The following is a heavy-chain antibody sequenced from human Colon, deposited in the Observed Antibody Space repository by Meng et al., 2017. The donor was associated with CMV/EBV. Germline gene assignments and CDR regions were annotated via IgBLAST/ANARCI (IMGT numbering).Heavy chain of an antibody. CDR2: INHSGST. CDR3: ARGLYGSGRHQIDY. CDR1: GWSFSGSY. Sequence: VQPQEAGAVLLKPSEAPPLTFAVYGWSFSGSYWSWIRQPPGKGLEWIGEINHSGSTNYNPSLKSRVTISVDTSKNQFSLKLSSVTAADTAVYYCARGLYGSGRHQIDYWGQGTLVTVSS. J-gene: IGHJ4*02. V-gene: IGHV4-34*01. D-gene: IGHD3-10*01.